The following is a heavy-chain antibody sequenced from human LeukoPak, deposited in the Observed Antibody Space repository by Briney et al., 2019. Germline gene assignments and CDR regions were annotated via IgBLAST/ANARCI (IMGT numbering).Heavy chain of an antibody. V-gene: IGHV4-39*07. CDR1: GGSISSSSYY. J-gene: IGHJ4*02. CDR2: IHYSGST. Sequence: TSETLSLTCTVSGGSISSSSYYWAWIRQPPGKGLEWIGSIHYSGSTYYNPSLKSRVTISVGTSKNQFSLKLSSVTAADTAVYYCARDNNWGCDYWGQGTLVTVSS. CDR3: ARDNNWGCDY. D-gene: IGHD7-27*01.